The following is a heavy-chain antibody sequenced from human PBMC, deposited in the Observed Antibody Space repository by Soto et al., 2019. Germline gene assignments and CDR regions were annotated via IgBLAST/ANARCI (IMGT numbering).Heavy chain of an antibody. J-gene: IGHJ6*03. D-gene: IGHD5-18*01. CDR2: TYFRSRWYN. CDR1: GDSVSSNSGA. V-gene: IGHV6-1*01. Sequence: PSETLSLTCAISGDSVSSNSGAWHWIRQSPSRGLEWLRRTYFRSRWYNDYAVSVKSRITIDADTSKNQFSLHLNSVSPEDTAVYYCARDLKSGYSNYYYYIDVWGKGTTVTVSS. CDR3: ARDLKSGYSNYYYYIDV.